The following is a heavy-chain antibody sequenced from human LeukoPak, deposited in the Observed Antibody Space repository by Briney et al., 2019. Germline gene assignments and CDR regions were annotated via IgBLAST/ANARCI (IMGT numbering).Heavy chain of an antibody. CDR1: GFTFSNYW. D-gene: IGHD2-21*02. V-gene: IGHV3-74*01. Sequence: GRSLRLSCAASGFTFSNYWMHWVRQAPGEALMWVSRIKSDGSSTTYADSVKGRFTISRDNAKNTLYLQMNSLRAEDTAVYYCSRDSLSSCGGDCYSGLDVWGQGTTVTVSS. J-gene: IGHJ6*02. CDR2: IKSDGSST. CDR3: SRDSLSSCGGDCYSGLDV.